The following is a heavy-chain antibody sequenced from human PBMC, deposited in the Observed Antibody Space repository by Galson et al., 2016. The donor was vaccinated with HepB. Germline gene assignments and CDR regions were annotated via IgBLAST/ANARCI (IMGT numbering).Heavy chain of an antibody. Sequence: VKVSCRASGYTFTTYYMHWVRQAPGQGLEWMGIINPSGGSTSYAEKFQGRVTMTRDTSTSTVYMELSSLRSDDTGVYYCARALAARGWFDPWGQGTLVTVSS. CDR1: GYTFTTYY. CDR3: ARALAARGWFDP. CDR2: INPSGGST. J-gene: IGHJ5*02. D-gene: IGHD6-19*01. V-gene: IGHV1-46*01.